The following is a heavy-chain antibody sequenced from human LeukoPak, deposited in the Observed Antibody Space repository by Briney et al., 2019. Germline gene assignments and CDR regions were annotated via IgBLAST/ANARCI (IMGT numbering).Heavy chain of an antibody. CDR2: IYYSGST. V-gene: IGHV4-31*03. Sequence: SETLSLTCPVSSGSISSDVYYWSWIPQHPGKGLEWIGYIYYSGSTYYNPSLKSRVTISVDTSKNQFSLKLSSVTAADTAVYYCARGVRWIQFSYFDYWGQGTLVTVSS. CDR1: SGSISSDVYY. CDR3: ARGVRWIQFSYFDY. J-gene: IGHJ4*02. D-gene: IGHD5-24*01.